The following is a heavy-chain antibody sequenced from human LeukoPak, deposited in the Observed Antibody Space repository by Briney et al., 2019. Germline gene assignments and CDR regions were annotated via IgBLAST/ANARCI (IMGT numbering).Heavy chain of an antibody. V-gene: IGHV3-48*01. Sequence: GGSLRLSCAASGFTFSSYSMNWVRQAPGKGLEWVSYISSSSSTIYYADSVKGRFTISRDNAKNSLYLQMNSLRAEDTAVYYCARISYVTYDAFDIWGQGTMVTVSS. CDR1: GFTFSSYS. CDR2: ISSSSSTI. CDR3: ARISYVTYDAFDI. D-gene: IGHD3-16*01. J-gene: IGHJ3*02.